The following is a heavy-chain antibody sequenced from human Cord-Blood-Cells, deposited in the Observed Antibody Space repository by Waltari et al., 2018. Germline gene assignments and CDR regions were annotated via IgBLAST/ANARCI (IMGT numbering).Heavy chain of an antibody. Sequence: DINWVRQATGQGLEWMGWMNPNSGNTGYAQKFQGRVTMTRNTSISTAYMELSSLRSEDTAVYYCARAEDEGKHPDYWGQGNLVTVSS. V-gene: IGHV1-8*01. J-gene: IGHJ4*02. CDR2: MNPNSGNT. D-gene: IGHD3-10*01. CDR3: ARAEDEGKHPDY. CDR1: D.